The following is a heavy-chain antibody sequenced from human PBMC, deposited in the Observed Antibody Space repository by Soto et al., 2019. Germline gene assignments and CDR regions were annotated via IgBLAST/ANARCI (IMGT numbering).Heavy chain of an antibody. CDR3: ASGVAAPSLGMDV. Sequence: SETLSLTCAVYGGSFSGYYWSWIRQPPGKGLEWIGEINHSGSTNYNPSLKSRVTISVDTSKNQFSLKLSSVTAADTAVYYCASGVAAPSLGMDVWGQGTTVTVS. V-gene: IGHV4-34*01. D-gene: IGHD6-13*01. J-gene: IGHJ6*02. CDR1: GGSFSGYY. CDR2: INHSGST.